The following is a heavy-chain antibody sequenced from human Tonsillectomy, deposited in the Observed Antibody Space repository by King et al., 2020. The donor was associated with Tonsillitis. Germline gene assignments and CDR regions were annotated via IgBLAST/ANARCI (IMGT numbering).Heavy chain of an antibody. Sequence: QLQESGPGLVKPSETLSLTCTVSGGSTSTYYWNWIRQPPGKGLEWIGYIYYSGSTKYNPSLKSRVTISLDTSKNQFSLKLSSVTAADTAVYFCARELRGLLGCWFDPWGQGTLVTVSS. V-gene: IGHV4-59*01. J-gene: IGHJ5*02. CDR2: IYYSGST. CDR1: GGSTSTYY. D-gene: IGHD3-10*01. CDR3: ARELRGLLGCWFDP.